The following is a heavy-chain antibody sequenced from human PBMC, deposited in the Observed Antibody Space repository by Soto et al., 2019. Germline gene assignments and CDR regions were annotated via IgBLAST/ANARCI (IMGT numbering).Heavy chain of an antibody. CDR3: ARGPPFR. Sequence: PSETLSLTCAVSGGSISSGGYSWSWIRQPPGKGLEWIGYIYHSGSTYYNPSLKSRVTISVDRSKNQFSLKLSSVTAADTAVYYCARGPPFRWGQGTLVTVSS. CDR1: GGSISSGGYS. J-gene: IGHJ4*02. V-gene: IGHV4-30-2*01. CDR2: IYHSGST.